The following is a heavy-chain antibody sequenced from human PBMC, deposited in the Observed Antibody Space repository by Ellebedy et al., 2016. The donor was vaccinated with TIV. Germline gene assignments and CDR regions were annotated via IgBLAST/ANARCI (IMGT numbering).Heavy chain of an antibody. V-gene: IGHV3-11*06. J-gene: IGHJ6*02. CDR2: ISGTSGYI. CDR1: GFTFSDYY. CDR3: ARGNYYGMDV. Sequence: GGSLRLSCEASGFTFSDYYMSWIRQAPGMGLEWVSYISGTSGYIYHADSVKGRFTISRDNAKNTLYLQMNSLRAEDTAVYYCARGNYYGMDVWGQGTTVTVSS.